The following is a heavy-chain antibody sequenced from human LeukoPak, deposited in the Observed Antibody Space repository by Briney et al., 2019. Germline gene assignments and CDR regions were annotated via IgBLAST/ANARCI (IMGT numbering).Heavy chain of an antibody. D-gene: IGHD5-24*01. Sequence: SGGSLRLSCAASGFPFSSYAMNWVRQAPGKGLEWVSAISETGDRTHYADSVKGQFTVSRDNPKDTLYLQMDSLRAEDTAVYYCAKQFVDIWGQGTLVTVSS. V-gene: IGHV3-23*01. J-gene: IGHJ5*02. CDR1: GFPFSSYA. CDR3: AKQFVDI. CDR2: ISETGDRT.